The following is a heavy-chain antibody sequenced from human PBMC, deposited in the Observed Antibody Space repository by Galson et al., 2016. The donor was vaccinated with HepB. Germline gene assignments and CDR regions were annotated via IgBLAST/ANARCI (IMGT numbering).Heavy chain of an antibody. CDR3: VQGSTAPAV. V-gene: IGHV3-23*01. J-gene: IGHJ6*04. CDR1: GSTFSNYG. Sequence: SLRLSCAASGSTFSNYGMTWVRQAPGKGLEVVSSISRSGDSTNYADSGKGRFTISRDNSKNTLSLQMNSLTADDTAIYYCVQGSTAPAVWGKGTTVTVSS. CDR2: ISRSGDST. D-gene: IGHD1-26*01.